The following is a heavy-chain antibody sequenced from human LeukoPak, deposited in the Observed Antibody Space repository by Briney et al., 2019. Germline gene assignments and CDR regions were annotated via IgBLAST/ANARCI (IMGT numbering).Heavy chain of an antibody. CDR3: ARLPPWYSSGWHGDWYFDL. CDR2: IYYTGST. Sequence: SETLSLTCTVSGGSISSSYWSWIRQPPGKGLEWIGYIYYTGSTTYNPSLKSRVTISVDTSKNQFSLKLSSVTAADTAVYYCARLPPWYSSGWHGDWYFDLWGRGTLVTVSS. D-gene: IGHD6-19*01. V-gene: IGHV4-59*08. J-gene: IGHJ2*01. CDR1: GGSISSSY.